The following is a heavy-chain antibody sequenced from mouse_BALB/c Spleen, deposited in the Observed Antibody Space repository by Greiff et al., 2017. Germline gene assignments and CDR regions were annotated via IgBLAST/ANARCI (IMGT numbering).Heavy chain of an antibody. Sequence: VQLQQSGPGLVAPSQSLSITCTVSGFSLTGYGVNWVRQPPGKGLEWLGMIWGDGSTDYNSALKSRLSISKDNSKSQVFLKMNSLQTDDTARYYCASPYGNYGFAYWGQGTLVTVSA. V-gene: IGHV2-6-7*01. CDR3: ASPYGNYGFAY. CDR1: GFSLTGYG. D-gene: IGHD2-1*01. J-gene: IGHJ3*01. CDR2: IWGDGST.